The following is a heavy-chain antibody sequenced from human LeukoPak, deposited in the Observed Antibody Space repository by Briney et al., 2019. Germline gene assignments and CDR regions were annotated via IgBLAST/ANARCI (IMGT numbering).Heavy chain of an antibody. CDR1: GFSFGTHA. CDR3: TKGGVVSGFDY. Sequence: GGSLRLSCAASGFSFGTHAMTWVRQAPGKGLECVATISGSGGNTYYTDSVKGRFTISRDNSVHTLFLQMSSLRAEDTALYYCTKGGVVSGFDYWGRGVLVTVSS. D-gene: IGHD2-21*01. CDR2: ISGSGGNT. J-gene: IGHJ4*02. V-gene: IGHV3-23*01.